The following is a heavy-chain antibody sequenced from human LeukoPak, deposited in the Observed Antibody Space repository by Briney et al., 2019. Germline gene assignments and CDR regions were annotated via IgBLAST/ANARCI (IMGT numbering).Heavy chain of an antibody. J-gene: IGHJ4*02. D-gene: IGHD3-10*01. CDR2: IIPIFGTA. CDR1: GGTFSSYA. V-gene: IGHV1-69*13. CDR3: AREGSTGSFDY. Sequence: ASVKDSCKASGGTFSSYAISWVRQAPGQGLEWMGGIIPIFGTANYAQEFQGRVTITADESTSTAYMELSSLRSEDTAVYHCAREGSTGSFDYWGQGTLVTVSS.